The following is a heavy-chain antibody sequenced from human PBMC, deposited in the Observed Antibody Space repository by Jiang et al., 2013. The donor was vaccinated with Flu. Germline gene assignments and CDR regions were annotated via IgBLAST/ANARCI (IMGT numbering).Heavy chain of an antibody. Sequence: QTLSLTCAISGDSVSSNSAAWNWIRQSPSRGLEWLGRTYYRSKWYNDYAVSVKSRITINPDTSKNHFSLPLNSVTPEDTAVYYCAYSGYYAEYFPHWGQGTLVTVSS. V-gene: IGHV6-1*01. D-gene: IGHD1-26*01. J-gene: IGHJ1*01. CDR1: GDSVSSNSAA. CDR2: TYYRSKWYN. CDR3: AYSGYYAEYFPH.